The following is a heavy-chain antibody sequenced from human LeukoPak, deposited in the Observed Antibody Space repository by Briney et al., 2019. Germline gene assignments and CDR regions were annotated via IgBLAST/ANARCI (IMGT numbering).Heavy chain of an antibody. CDR3: ARVYITMVKDSDY. D-gene: IGHD3-10*01. V-gene: IGHV1-18*01. CDR2: ISAYNGNT. J-gene: IGHJ4*02. Sequence: ASVKVSCKASGYSFSNSGINWVRQAPGQGLEWMGWISAYNGNTDYAQKLQGRVTMTTDTSTSTAYMELRSLRSDDTAVYYCARVYITMVKDSDYWGQGTLVTVSS. CDR1: GYSFSNSG.